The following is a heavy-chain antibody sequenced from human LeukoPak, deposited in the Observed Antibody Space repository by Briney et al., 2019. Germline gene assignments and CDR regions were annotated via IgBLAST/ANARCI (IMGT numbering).Heavy chain of an antibody. CDR1: GGSIISSSYY. D-gene: IGHD3-10*01. CDR2: IYYTGST. J-gene: IGHJ4*02. V-gene: IGHV4-39*07. Sequence: SETLSLTCTVSGGSIISSSYYWGWIRQSPGKGLEWIANIYYTGSTYYNPSLKSRITISVDTSKSQFSLELSSVTAADTAIYYCARVSDSRAVGPFDYWGQGTLVTVSS. CDR3: ARVSDSRAVGPFDY.